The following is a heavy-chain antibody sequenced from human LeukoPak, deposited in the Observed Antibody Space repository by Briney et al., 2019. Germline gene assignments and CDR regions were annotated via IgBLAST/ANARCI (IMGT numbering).Heavy chain of an antibody. J-gene: IGHJ4*02. D-gene: IGHD2-2*02. CDR1: GFTFGDYA. CDR2: IRSKAYGGTT. V-gene: IGHV3-49*04. Sequence: PGGSLRLSCTASGFTFGDYAMSWVRQAPWKGLEWVGFIRSKAYGGTTEYAASVKGRFTISRDDSKSIAYLQMNSLKTEDTAVYYCIAGYCSSTSCYKSLNYWGQGTLVTVSS. CDR3: IAGYCSSTSCYKSLNY.